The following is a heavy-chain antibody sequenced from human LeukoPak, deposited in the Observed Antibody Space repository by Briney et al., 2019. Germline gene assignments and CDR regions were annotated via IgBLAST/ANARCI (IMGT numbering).Heavy chain of an antibody. Sequence: ASVKVSCXASGYTFTSYGISWVRQAPGQGLEWMGRISAYNGNTNYAQKLQGRVTMTTDTSTSTAYMELRSLRSDDTAVYYRARGYCSGGSCYPFDYWGQGTLVTVSS. V-gene: IGHV1-18*01. J-gene: IGHJ4*02. CDR2: ISAYNGNT. CDR3: ARGYCSGGSCYPFDY. CDR1: GYTFTSYG. D-gene: IGHD2-15*01.